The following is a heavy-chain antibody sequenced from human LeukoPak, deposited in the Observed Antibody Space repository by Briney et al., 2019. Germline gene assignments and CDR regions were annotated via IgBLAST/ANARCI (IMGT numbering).Heavy chain of an antibody. D-gene: IGHD2-2*01. Sequence: GRSLRLSCAASGFTFSSYGMHWVRQAPGKGLEWVAVIWYGGTNKYYADSVKGRFTISRDNSKNTPYLQMNSLRAEDTAVYYCAKDRRAYCSSTSCYPPTGFDYWGQGTLVTVSS. J-gene: IGHJ4*02. CDR2: IWYGGTNK. CDR1: GFTFSSYG. V-gene: IGHV3-30*18. CDR3: AKDRRAYCSSTSCYPPTGFDY.